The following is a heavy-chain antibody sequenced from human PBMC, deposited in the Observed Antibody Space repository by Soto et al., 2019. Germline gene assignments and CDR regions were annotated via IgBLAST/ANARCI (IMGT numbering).Heavy chain of an antibody. V-gene: IGHV1-2*02. CDR3: ATDRVAFDM. D-gene: IGHD3-22*01. CDR2: INPKSGGT. Sequence: AASLKVYCKTSGYRLTGYYVHWVRQAPGQGLEWMGWINPKSGGTKYAGKFQGRVSMTGDTSITTAYLELSSLTSDDTAVYYCATDRVAFDMWGQGTNVTV. J-gene: IGHJ3*02. CDR1: GYRLTGYY.